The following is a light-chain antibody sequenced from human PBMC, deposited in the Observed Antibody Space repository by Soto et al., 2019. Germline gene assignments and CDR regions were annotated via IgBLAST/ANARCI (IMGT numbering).Light chain of an antibody. CDR3: HQYNNYPWT. V-gene: IGKV1-5*03. CDR2: KAS. Sequence: DIQLTHSHSRPSASFGARGCFXRRASQSISRYLAWYQHKPGQAPKLLIYKASSLQTGVPSRFSGSGSGTEFTLTVTSLQPDDFATYFCHQYNNYPWTFGQGTKVDIK. J-gene: IGKJ1*01. CDR1: QSISRY.